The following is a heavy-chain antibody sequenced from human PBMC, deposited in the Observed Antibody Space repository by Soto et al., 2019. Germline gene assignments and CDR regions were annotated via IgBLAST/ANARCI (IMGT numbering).Heavy chain of an antibody. CDR3: IASLRVSGAYDI. J-gene: IGHJ3*02. CDR2: IKNRQEGGTI. D-gene: IGHD3-10*01. V-gene: IGHV3-15*01. CDR1: GFNFNDAW. Sequence: EEQLVESGGGLVESGGSLRLSCAASGFNFNDAWMMWVRQAPGKGLECVGRIKNRQEGGTIDYPAPVKDRFIISGDDSRNTLYLQMNSLKTADTAVYYCIASLRVSGAYDIWGQGTMVTVSS.